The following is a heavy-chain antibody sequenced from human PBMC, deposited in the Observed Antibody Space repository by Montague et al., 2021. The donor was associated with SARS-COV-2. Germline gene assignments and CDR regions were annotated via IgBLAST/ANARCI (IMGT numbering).Heavy chain of an antibody. CDR1: GGSISSYY. J-gene: IGHJ6*02. CDR3: ARGAGRGSGYGKYYYYYYGMDV. D-gene: IGHD5-12*01. Sequence: SETLSLTCTVSGGSISSYYWSWIRQPQGKGLEWIGYIYYSRSTNSNPSLKSRVTISVDTSKNQFSLKLGSVTAADTAVYYCARGAGRGSGYGKYYYYYYGMDVWGQGTTVTVSS. CDR2: IYYSRST. V-gene: IGHV4-59*01.